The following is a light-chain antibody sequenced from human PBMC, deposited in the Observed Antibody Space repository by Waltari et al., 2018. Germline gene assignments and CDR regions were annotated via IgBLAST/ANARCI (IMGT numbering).Light chain of an antibody. V-gene: IGLV2-11*01. CDR2: EIN. J-gene: IGLJ2*01. Sequence: QSALTQPRSVSGSPGQSVTISCTGTSSDVGGYNYVSWYQQLPGKAPKLIIYEINKRPSGVPDRFSGSKSGNTASLTISGLQAEDEADYYCQSYDTGLSASAFGGGTKLTVL. CDR3: QSYDTGLSASA. CDR1: SSDVGGYNY.